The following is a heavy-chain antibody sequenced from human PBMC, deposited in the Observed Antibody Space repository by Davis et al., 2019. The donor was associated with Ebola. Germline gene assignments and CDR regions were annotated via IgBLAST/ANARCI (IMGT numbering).Heavy chain of an antibody. CDR1: GFTFRSYG. J-gene: IGHJ4*02. CDR3: ARTQFYFDS. CDR2: ISYDGSNK. V-gene: IGHV3-30*03. Sequence: GESLKISCAASGFTFRSYGMQWVRQAPGKGLQWVAVISYDGSNKNYLESVKGRFTISRDNSKNTVSLQMNSLSGDDTAVYYCARTQFYFDSWGQGILVTVSS.